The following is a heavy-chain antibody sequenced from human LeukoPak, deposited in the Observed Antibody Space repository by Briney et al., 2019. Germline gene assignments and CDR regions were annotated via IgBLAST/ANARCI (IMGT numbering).Heavy chain of an antibody. D-gene: IGHD2-2*01. V-gene: IGHV4-59*01. CDR1: GGSISSYY. J-gene: IGHJ1*01. CDR3: ARADCSSTSCYQH. CDR2: IYYSGST. Sequence: SETLSLTCTVSGGSISSYYWSWIRQLPGKGLEWIGYIYYSGSTNYNPSLKSRVTISVDTSKNQFSLKLSSVTAADTAVYYCARADCSSTSCYQHWGQGTLVTVSS.